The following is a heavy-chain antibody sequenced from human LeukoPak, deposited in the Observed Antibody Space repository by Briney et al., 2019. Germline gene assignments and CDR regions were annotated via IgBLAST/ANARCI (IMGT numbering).Heavy chain of an antibody. CDR2: ISSSGSTI. CDR1: GFTFSDYY. J-gene: IGHJ5*02. Sequence: GGSLRPSCAASGFTFSDYYMSWIRQAPGKGLEWVSYISSSGSTIYYADSVKGRFTISRDDAKNSLYLQMNRLRAEDTAVYYCARDRRGGEGYDKTMTNWFDPWGQGTLVTVSS. V-gene: IGHV3-11*01. D-gene: IGHD5-12*01. CDR3: ARDRRGGEGYDKTMTNWFDP.